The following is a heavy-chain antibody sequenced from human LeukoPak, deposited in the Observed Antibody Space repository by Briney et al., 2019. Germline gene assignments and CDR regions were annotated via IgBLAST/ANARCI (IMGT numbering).Heavy chain of an antibody. Sequence: ASVKVSCKASGYTFTSYGISWVRQAPGQGLEWMGWISAYNGNTNYAQKLQGRVTMTTDTSTSTAYMELRSLRSDDTAVYYCASLGYCRSTSCFPGDYWGQGTLVTVSS. CDR1: GYTFTSYG. V-gene: IGHV1-18*01. J-gene: IGHJ4*02. D-gene: IGHD2-2*01. CDR3: ASLGYCRSTSCFPGDY. CDR2: ISAYNGNT.